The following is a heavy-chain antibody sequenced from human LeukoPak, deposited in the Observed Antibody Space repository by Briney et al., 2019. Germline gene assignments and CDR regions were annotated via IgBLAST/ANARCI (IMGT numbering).Heavy chain of an antibody. D-gene: IGHD1-26*01. V-gene: IGHV4-59*12. CDR2: IFYSGST. CDR3: ARGPRGSYSLIPDY. J-gene: IGHJ4*02. Sequence: SETLSLTCTVSGGSFSSYYWNWIRQSPGEGPEWIGFIFYSGSTNYNPSLKSRVTITVDTSKNQFSLKLKSVTAADTAVYYCARGPRGSYSLIPDYWGQGTLVTVSS. CDR1: GGSFSSYY.